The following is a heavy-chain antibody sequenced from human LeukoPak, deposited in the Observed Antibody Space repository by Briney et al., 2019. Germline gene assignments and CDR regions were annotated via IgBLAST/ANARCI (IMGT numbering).Heavy chain of an antibody. J-gene: IGHJ4*02. Sequence: GGSLGLSCAVSGFTFSNYAMVWVRQAPGKGLDWVSSISAGGGVTSNADSVKGRFTISRDNSKNTLYLQMNSLRAEDTAMYYCAKAARTTVTYSFDSWGQGTLVTVSS. CDR1: GFTFSNYA. CDR3: AKAARTTVTYSFDS. V-gene: IGHV3-23*01. D-gene: IGHD4-17*01. CDR2: ISAGGGVT.